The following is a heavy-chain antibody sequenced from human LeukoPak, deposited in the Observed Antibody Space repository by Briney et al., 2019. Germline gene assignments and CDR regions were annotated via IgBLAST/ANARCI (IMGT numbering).Heavy chain of an antibody. CDR3: AREAHYYYGMDV. V-gene: IGHV4-30-4*01. CDR2: IYYSGST. Sequence: SETLSLTCTVSGGSISSGDYYWSWIRQPPGKGLEWIGYIYYSGSTYYNPSLKSRVTISVDTSKNQFSLKLSSVTAADTAVYYCAREAHYYYGMDVWAKGPRSPSP. J-gene: IGHJ6*02. CDR1: GGSISSGDYY.